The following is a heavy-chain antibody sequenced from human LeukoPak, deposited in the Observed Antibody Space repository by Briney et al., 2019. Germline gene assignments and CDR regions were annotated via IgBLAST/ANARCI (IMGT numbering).Heavy chain of an antibody. Sequence: GASVKVSCKASGGTFSSYAISWVRQAPGQGLEWMGGIIPIFGTANYAQKFQGRVMITADKSTSTAYMELSSLRSEDTAVYYCAKYANYDILTGYFSNYYYYYMDVWGKGTTVTISS. J-gene: IGHJ6*03. V-gene: IGHV1-69*06. D-gene: IGHD3-9*01. CDR1: GGTFSSYA. CDR2: IIPIFGTA. CDR3: AKYANYDILTGYFSNYYYYYMDV.